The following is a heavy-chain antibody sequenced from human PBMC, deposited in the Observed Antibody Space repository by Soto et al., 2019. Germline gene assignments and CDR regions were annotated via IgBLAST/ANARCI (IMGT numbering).Heavy chain of an antibody. V-gene: IGHV5-10-1*01. D-gene: IGHD3-10*01. CDR1: GYSFTSYW. Sequence: GESLKISCKGSGYSFTSYWISWVRQMPGKGLEWMGRIDPSDSYTNYSPSFQGHVTISADKSISTAYLQWSSLKASDTAMYYCAGGGVRGVITRSRDYYRMDVWGQGTTVTVSS. CDR3: AGGGVRGVITRSRDYYRMDV. CDR2: IDPSDSYT. J-gene: IGHJ6*02.